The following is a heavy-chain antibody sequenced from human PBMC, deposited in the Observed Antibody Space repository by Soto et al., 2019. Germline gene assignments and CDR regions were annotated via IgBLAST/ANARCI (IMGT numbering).Heavy chain of an antibody. CDR2: ISYDGSNK. J-gene: IGHJ4*02. V-gene: IGHV3-30*18. Sequence: GGSLRLSCAASGFTFSSYGMHWVRQAPGKGLEWVAVISYDGSNKYYADSVKGRFTISRDNSKNTLYLQMNSLRAEDTAVHYCAKGLVAAALSYFDYWGQGTLVTVSS. D-gene: IGHD6-13*01. CDR3: AKGLVAAALSYFDY. CDR1: GFTFSSYG.